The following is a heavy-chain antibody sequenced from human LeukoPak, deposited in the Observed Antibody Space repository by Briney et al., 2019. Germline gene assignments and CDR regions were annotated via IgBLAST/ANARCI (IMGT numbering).Heavy chain of an antibody. Sequence: GRSLRLSCTASGFTFGDCAISWVRQAPGKGLEWVAFIHYDGSNNYYADSVKGRFTISRDNSKNTLYLQMNTLRADDTAVYYCAKDHGSSDWYYFDYWGQGTLVTVSS. CDR1: GFTFGDCA. CDR2: IHYDGSNN. J-gene: IGHJ4*02. D-gene: IGHD6-13*01. V-gene: IGHV3-30*02. CDR3: AKDHGSSDWYYFDY.